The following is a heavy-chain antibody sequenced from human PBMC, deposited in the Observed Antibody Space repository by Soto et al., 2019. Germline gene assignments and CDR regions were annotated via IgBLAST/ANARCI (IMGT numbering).Heavy chain of an antibody. J-gene: IGHJ6*02. CDR2: ISGSGGST. CDR1: GFTFSSYA. D-gene: IGHD5-18*01. CDR3: AKVFPSPEYSYGLGDYYYYGMDV. V-gene: IGHV3-23*01. Sequence: GGSLRLSCAASGFTFSSYAMSWVRQAPGKGLEWVSAISGSGGSTYYADSVKGRFTISRDNSKNTLYLQMNSLRAEDTAGYYCAKVFPSPEYSYGLGDYYYYGMDVWGQGTTVTVSS.